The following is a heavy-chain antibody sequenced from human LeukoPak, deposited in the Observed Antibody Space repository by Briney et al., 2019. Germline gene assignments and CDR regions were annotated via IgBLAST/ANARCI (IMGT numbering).Heavy chain of an antibody. CDR3: ARGSDFFDY. CDR2: IYYSGSA. CDR1: GGSISSADFY. V-gene: IGHV4-31*11. Sequence: SETLSLTCAVSGGSISSADFYWSWVRQHPGKGLEWIGFIYYSGSAYYNPSLKSRVSISIDTSKNQFSLTLNSATAADTAVYYCARGSDFFDYWGQGTLVTVSS. J-gene: IGHJ4*02.